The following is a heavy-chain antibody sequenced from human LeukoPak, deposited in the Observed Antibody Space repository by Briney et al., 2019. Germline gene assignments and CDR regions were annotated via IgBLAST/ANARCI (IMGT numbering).Heavy chain of an antibody. Sequence: GGSLRLSCAASGFTFSDYYMSWFRQAPGKGLECVGFIRSKAYGGTTEYAASVKGRFTISRDDSKSIAYLQMNSLKTEDTAVYYCTRDRRWLNDYWGQGTLVTVSS. CDR1: GFTFSDYY. CDR3: TRDRRWLNDY. CDR2: IRSKAYGGTT. V-gene: IGHV3-49*03. D-gene: IGHD5-24*01. J-gene: IGHJ4*02.